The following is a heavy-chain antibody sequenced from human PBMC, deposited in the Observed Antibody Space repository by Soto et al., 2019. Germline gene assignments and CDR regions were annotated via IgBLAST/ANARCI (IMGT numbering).Heavy chain of an antibody. D-gene: IGHD3-10*01. Sequence: QAHLAQSGAEVKKPGSSVTVSCKASGGTFNSYGISWVRQAPGQGLDWMGVIIPLYGTVNYAQKFQGRVSITADKATSTAYMELNSLRSDETAVYYCARVRVIRGVIPSHFGLWGQGTQVTVSS. V-gene: IGHV1-69*06. CDR1: GGTFNSYG. CDR3: ARVRVIRGVIPSHFGL. CDR2: IIPLYGTV. J-gene: IGHJ4*02.